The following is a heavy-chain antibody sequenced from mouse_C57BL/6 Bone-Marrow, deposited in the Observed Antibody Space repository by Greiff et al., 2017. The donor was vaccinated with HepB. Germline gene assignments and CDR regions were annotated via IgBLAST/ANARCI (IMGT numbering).Heavy chain of an antibody. Sequence: QVQLQQPGAELVKPGASVKLSCKASGYTFTSYWMHWVKQRPGQGLEWIGMIHPNSGSTNYNEKFKSKATLTVDKSSITAYMQLSSLTSEDSAVYYCVLTGRLVWYFDVWGTGTTVTVSS. D-gene: IGHD4-1*01. V-gene: IGHV1-64*01. J-gene: IGHJ1*03. CDR1: GYTFTSYW. CDR3: VLTGRLVWYFDV. CDR2: IHPNSGST.